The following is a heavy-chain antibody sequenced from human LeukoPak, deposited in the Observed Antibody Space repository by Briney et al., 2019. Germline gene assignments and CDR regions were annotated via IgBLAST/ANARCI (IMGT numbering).Heavy chain of an antibody. J-gene: IGHJ5*02. CDR3: AREGWKGITVTTALSDP. Sequence: QPGGSLRLTCAASGFTFSSYSMNWVRQAPGKGLEWVSYISSSSSTIYYADSVKGRFTISRDNAKNSLYLQMNSLRAEDTAVYYCAREGWKGITVTTALSDPWGQGTLVTVSS. CDR1: GFTFSSYS. CDR2: ISSSSSTI. V-gene: IGHV3-48*04. D-gene: IGHD4-17*01.